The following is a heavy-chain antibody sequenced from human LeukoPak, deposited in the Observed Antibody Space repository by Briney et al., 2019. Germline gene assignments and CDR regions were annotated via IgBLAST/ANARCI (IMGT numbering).Heavy chain of an antibody. D-gene: IGHD6-6*01. CDR3: ASSSSLGN. V-gene: IGHV3-48*01. Sequence: GGSLRLSCAASGFTFSSYEMNWVRQAPGKGLEWVSYISPSSSTIYYADSVKGRFTISRDNAKNSLSLQMNSLRAEDTAVYYCASSSSLGNWGQGTLVTVSS. CDR1: GFTFSSYE. J-gene: IGHJ4*02. CDR2: ISPSSSTI.